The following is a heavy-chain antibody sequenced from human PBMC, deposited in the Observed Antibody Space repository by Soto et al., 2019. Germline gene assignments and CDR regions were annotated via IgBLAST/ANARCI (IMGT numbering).Heavy chain of an antibody. D-gene: IGHD4-17*01. V-gene: IGHV4-39*01. CDR1: GGSISSSSYY. CDR2: IYYSGST. Sequence: AETLSLTCTVSGGSISSSSYYWGWIRQPPGKGLEWIGSIYYSGSTYYKPSLKSRVTISVDTSKNQFSLKLSSVTAADTAVYYCARGGSDYGDYEEWDFDYWGQGTLVTVSS. CDR3: ARGGSDYGDYEEWDFDY. J-gene: IGHJ4*02.